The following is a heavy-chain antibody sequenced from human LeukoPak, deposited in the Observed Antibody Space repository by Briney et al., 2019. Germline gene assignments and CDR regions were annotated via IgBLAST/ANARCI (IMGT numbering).Heavy chain of an antibody. V-gene: IGHV1-69*04. D-gene: IGHD4-17*01. J-gene: IGHJ4*02. CDR2: IIPILGIA. CDR3: AADLWYGEYVHFDY. Sequence: SVKVSCKASGGTFSSYAISWVRQAPGQGLEWMGRIIPILGIANYAQKFQGRVTITADKSTSTAYMELSSLRSEDTAVYYCAADLWYGEYVHFDYWGQGTLVTVSS. CDR1: GGTFSSYA.